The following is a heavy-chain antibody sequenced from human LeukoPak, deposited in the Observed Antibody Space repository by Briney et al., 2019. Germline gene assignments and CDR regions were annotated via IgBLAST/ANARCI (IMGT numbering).Heavy chain of an antibody. CDR1: GFTFSSYS. Sequence: GGSLRLSCAASGFTFSSYSMNWVRQAPGKGLEWVSYISSSSSTIYYADSVKGRFTISRDNAKNSLYLQMSSLRAEDTAVYYCARGFGPFGVVIGSTNWFDPWGQGTLVTVSS. CDR3: ARGFGPFGVVIGSTNWFDP. CDR2: ISSSSSTI. J-gene: IGHJ5*02. V-gene: IGHV3-48*01. D-gene: IGHD3-3*01.